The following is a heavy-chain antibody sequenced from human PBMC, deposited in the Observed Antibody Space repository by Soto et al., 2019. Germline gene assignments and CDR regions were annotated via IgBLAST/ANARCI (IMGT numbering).Heavy chain of an antibody. J-gene: IGHJ3*02. V-gene: IGHV4-30-4*01. CDR2: IYYSGST. Sequence: TSETLSLTCTVSGGSISSGGYCWSWIRQPPGKGLEWIGYIYYSGSTYYNPSLKSRVTISVDTSRNQFSLKLSSVTAADTAVYYCWIGGYSSVVDAFDIWGQGTMVTVSS. CDR1: GGSISSGGYC. CDR3: WIGGYSSVVDAFDI. D-gene: IGHD6-19*01.